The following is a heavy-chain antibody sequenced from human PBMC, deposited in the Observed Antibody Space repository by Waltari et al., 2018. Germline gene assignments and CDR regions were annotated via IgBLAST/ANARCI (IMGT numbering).Heavy chain of an antibody. CDR1: GGSIRSYY. V-gene: IGHV4-59*01. CDR2: IYYSGST. J-gene: IGHJ4*02. D-gene: IGHD3-9*01. Sequence: QVQLQESGPGLVKPSETLSLTCTVSGGSIRSYYWSWIRQPPGKGLEWIGYIYYSGSTNYNPSLKSRVTISVDTSKNQFSLKLSSVTAADTAVYYCASGKDDILTGPPSGWGQGTLVTVSS. CDR3: ASGKDDILTGPPSG.